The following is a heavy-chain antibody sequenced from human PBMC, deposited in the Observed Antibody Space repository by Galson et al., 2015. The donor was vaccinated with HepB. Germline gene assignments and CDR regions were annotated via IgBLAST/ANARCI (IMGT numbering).Heavy chain of an antibody. CDR1: GGSISSSSYY. V-gene: IGHV4-39*01. Sequence: ETLSLTCTVSGGSISSSSYYWGWIRQPPGKGLEWIGSIYYSGSTYYNPSLKSRVTISVDTSKNQFSLKLSSVTAADTAVYYCATPLDTMVRGATFTFDYWGQGTLVTVSS. D-gene: IGHD3-10*01. CDR3: ATPLDTMVRGATFTFDY. CDR2: IYYSGST. J-gene: IGHJ4*02.